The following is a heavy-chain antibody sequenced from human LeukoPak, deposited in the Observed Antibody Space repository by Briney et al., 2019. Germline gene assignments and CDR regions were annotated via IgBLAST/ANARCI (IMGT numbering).Heavy chain of an antibody. CDR1: GGSISSYY. D-gene: IGHD6-13*01. J-gene: IGHJ4*02. CDR2: IYYSGST. CDR3: ARGGSNWYFDY. V-gene: IGHV4-59*12. Sequence: SETLSLTCTVSGGSISSYYWSWIRQPPGKGLEWIGYIYYSGSTNYNPSLKSRVTISVDTSKNQFSLKLSSVTAADTAVYYCARGGSNWYFDYWGQGTLVTVSS.